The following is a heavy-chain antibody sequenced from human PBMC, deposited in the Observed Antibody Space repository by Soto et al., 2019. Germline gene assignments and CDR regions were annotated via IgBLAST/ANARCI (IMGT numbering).Heavy chain of an antibody. CDR1: GGSFSGYY. Sequence: SETLSLTCAVYGGSFSGYYWSWIRQPPGKGLEWIGEINHSGSTNYNPSLKSRVTISVDTSKNQFSLKLSSVTAADTAVYYCARGIESSSWYFVSYWGQGTLVTVSS. CDR3: ARGIESSSWYFVSY. CDR2: INHSGST. V-gene: IGHV4-34*01. J-gene: IGHJ4*02. D-gene: IGHD6-13*01.